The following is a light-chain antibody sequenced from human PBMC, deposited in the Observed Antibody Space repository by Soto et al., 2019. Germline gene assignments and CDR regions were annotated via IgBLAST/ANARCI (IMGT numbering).Light chain of an antibody. CDR2: STN. J-gene: IGLJ2*01. CDR1: SSNIKSNY. V-gene: IGLV1-47*02. Sequence: QSVLTQPPSASGTPGQRVTISCSGSSSNIKSNYVYWYQQLPGTAPKLLIYSTNQRPSGVPDRFSGSKSGTSVSLAISGLRSEDEADYYCSAWDDSLSGHVVFGGGTKLTVL. CDR3: SAWDDSLSGHVV.